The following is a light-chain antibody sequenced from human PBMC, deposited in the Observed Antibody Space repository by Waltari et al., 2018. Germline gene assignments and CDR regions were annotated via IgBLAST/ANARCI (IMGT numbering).Light chain of an antibody. CDR3: MIWHSSTWV. CDR1: SGINAATYT. J-gene: IGLJ3*02. CDR2: YKSDSDK. V-gene: IGLV5-45*01. Sequence: QAVLTQPASLSASPGASPSLHCTLPSGINAATYTIYWFHQKPGSPPQFLLRYKSDSDKLQASGVPSRFSGSKDGSANAGILLISGLQSEDEADYYCMIWHSSTWVFGGGTKLTVL.